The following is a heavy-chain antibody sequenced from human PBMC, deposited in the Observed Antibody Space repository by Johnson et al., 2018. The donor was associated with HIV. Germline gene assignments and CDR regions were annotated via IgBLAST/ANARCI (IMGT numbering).Heavy chain of an antibody. D-gene: IGHD6-6*01. CDR1: GFTFSASW. CDR3: ARAYSSSSGLGVDAFDI. Sequence: MLLVESGGGLVQPGGSLRLSCAASGFTFSASWMNWVRQAPGKGLEWVDNINQDGSQKNYVDSVKGRFTISRDNAKNSLYLQMNSLRAEDTALYYCARAYSSSSGLGVDAFDIWGQGTMVTVSS. CDR2: INQDGSQK. J-gene: IGHJ3*02. V-gene: IGHV3-7*03.